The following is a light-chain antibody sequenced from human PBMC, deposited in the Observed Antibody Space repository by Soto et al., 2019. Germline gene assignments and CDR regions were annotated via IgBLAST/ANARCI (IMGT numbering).Light chain of an antibody. CDR1: QSVSSSY. CDR2: VAS. J-gene: IGKJ2*01. Sequence: EIVLTQSPGTLSLSPGERATLSCRASQSVSSSYLAWYQQKPGQAPRLLIYVASSRAPGIPDRFSGSGSGTDFTLTISRLEPEDFAVYYCQQYGSSPGTFGQGTKLEIK. V-gene: IGKV3-20*01. CDR3: QQYGSSPGT.